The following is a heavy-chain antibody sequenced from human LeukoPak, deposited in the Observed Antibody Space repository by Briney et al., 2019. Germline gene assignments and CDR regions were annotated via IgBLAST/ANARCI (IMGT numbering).Heavy chain of an antibody. J-gene: IGHJ4*02. CDR2: INSDGSST. D-gene: IGHD4-23*01. Sequence: PGGSLRLSCAASGFTFSSYWMHWVRQAPGKGLVWVSRINSDGSSTSYADSVKGRFTISRDNSKNTLYLQMNSLRAEDTAVYYCFAGSYGGNDYWGQGTLVTVSS. V-gene: IGHV3-74*01. CDR1: GFTFSSYW. CDR3: FAGSYGGNDY.